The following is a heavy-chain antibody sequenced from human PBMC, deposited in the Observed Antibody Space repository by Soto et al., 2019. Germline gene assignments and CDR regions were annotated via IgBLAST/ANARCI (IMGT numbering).Heavy chain of an antibody. V-gene: IGHV1-18*01. CDR3: ARDRSPYYYDSSGYPHY. Sequence: ASVKVSCKASGDTFTNYGFSWVRQAPGRGLEWMGWISVYSGNTNYAQNVQGRVTMTTDTSTSTAYMELRSLRSDDTAVYYCARDRSPYYYDSSGYPHYWGQGTLVTVSS. CDR2: ISVYSGNT. J-gene: IGHJ4*02. D-gene: IGHD3-22*01. CDR1: GDTFTNYG.